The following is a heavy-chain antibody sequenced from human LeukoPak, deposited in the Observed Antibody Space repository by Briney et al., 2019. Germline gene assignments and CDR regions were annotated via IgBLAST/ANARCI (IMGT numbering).Heavy chain of an antibody. D-gene: IGHD6-6*01. J-gene: IGHJ4*02. Sequence: PGGSLRLSCAASGFTVSSNYMSWVRQAPGKGLEWVSVIYSGGSTYYADSVKGRFTISRDNSKNTLYLQMNSLRAEDTAVYYCARDLGFSSYFFDYWGQGTLVTVSS. CDR1: GFTVSSNY. CDR3: ARDLGFSSYFFDY. V-gene: IGHV3-66*02. CDR2: IYSGGST.